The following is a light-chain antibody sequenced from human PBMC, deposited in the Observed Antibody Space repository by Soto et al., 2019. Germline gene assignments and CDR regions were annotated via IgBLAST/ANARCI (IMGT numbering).Light chain of an antibody. CDR3: QQRSNWPPKT. V-gene: IGKV3-11*01. J-gene: IGKJ1*01. CDR2: DAS. Sequence: EIVLTQSPGTLSLSPGERATLSCRASQSVSSYLAWYQQKPGQAPRLLIYDASNRATGIPARFSGSGSGTDFTLTISSLEPEDFAVYYCQQRSNWPPKTFGQGTRWIS. CDR1: QSVSSY.